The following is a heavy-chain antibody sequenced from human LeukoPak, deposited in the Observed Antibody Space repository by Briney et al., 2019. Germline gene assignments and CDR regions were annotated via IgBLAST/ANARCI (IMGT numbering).Heavy chain of an antibody. CDR1: GGSISSSNW. CDR2: IYHSGST. Sequence: PSETLSLTCAVSGGSISSSNWWSWVRQPPGKGLEWIGEIYHSGSTNYNLSLKSRVTMSVDKSKNQFSLKLSSVTAADTAVYYCARRRNSSGWWGWFDPWGQGTLVTVSS. CDR3: ARRRNSSGWWGWFDP. J-gene: IGHJ5*02. D-gene: IGHD6-19*01. V-gene: IGHV4-4*02.